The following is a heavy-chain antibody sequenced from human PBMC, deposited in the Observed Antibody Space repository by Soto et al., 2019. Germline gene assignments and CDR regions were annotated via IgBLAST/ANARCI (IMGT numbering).Heavy chain of an antibody. V-gene: IGHV1-8*01. CDR2: MNPNSGNT. D-gene: IGHD3-10*01. Sequence: ASVKVSCKASGYTFTSYDINWVRQATGQGLEWMGWMNPNSGNTGYAQKFQGRVTMTRNTSISTAYMELSSLRSEDTAVYYCARGSGSYYPLEYYYYGMDVWGQGTTVTVSS. CDR1: GYTFTSYD. J-gene: IGHJ6*02. CDR3: ARGSGSYYPLEYYYYGMDV.